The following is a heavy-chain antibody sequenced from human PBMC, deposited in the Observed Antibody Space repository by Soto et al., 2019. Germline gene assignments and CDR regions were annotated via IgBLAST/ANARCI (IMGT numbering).Heavy chain of an antibody. J-gene: IGHJ4*02. Sequence: GGSLRLSCAASKAAFTYYYMCAVRQAPGKGLEWVSDISDSDDATYYADSVKGRFTISRDNSKSTLYLQMNGLRAEDAAVYYCAKGRTYFDVWGQGTLVTVSS. CDR2: ISDSDDAT. V-gene: IGHV3-23*01. CDR1: KAAFTYYY. CDR3: AKGRTYFDV.